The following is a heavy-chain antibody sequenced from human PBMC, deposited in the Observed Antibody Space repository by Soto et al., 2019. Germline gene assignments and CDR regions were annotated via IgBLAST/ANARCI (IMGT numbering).Heavy chain of an antibody. V-gene: IGHV4-59*01. CDR1: GGSISSYY. J-gene: IGHJ4*02. Sequence: SETLSLTCTVSGGSISSYYWSWLRQPPGKGLEWIGYIYYSGSTNYNPSLKSRVTISVDTSKNQFSLKLSSVTAADTAVSYCARETTVTTFDYWGQGTLVTVSP. D-gene: IGHD4-17*01. CDR3: ARETTVTTFDY. CDR2: IYYSGST.